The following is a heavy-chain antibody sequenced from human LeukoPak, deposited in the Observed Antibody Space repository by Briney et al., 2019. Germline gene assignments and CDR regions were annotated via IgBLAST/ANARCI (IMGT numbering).Heavy chain of an antibody. V-gene: IGHV3-9*01. CDR3: AKAECSGGSCYLFDY. D-gene: IGHD2-15*01. CDR2: ISWNSGSI. CDR1: GFTFDDYA. J-gene: IGHJ4*02. Sequence: SGRSLRLSCAASGFTFDDYAMHWVRQAPGKGLEWVSGISWNSGSIGYADSVKGRFTISRDNAKNSLYLQMNSLRAEDTALYYCAKAECSGGSCYLFDYWGQGTLVTVSS.